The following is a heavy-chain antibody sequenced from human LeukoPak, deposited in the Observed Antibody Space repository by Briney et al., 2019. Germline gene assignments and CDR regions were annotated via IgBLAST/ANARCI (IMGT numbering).Heavy chain of an antibody. Sequence: SETLSLTCAVYGGSFSGYYWSWLRQPPGKGLEWIGEINHSGSTNYNPSLKSRVTISVDTSKNQFSLKLSSVTAADTAVYYCARFSIVGATGEVYYFDYWGQGTLVTVSS. J-gene: IGHJ4*02. D-gene: IGHD1-26*01. CDR2: INHSGST. CDR3: ARFSIVGATGEVYYFDY. V-gene: IGHV4-34*01. CDR1: GGSFSGYY.